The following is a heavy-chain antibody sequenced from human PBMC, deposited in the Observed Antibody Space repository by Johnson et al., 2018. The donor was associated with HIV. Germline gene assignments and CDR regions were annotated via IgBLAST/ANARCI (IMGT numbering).Heavy chain of an antibody. D-gene: IGHD5-12*01. Sequence: EVQLVESGGGLVQPGGSLRLSCAASGFTFSSYDMHWVRQATGKGLEWVSAIGTAGDTYYPGSVKGRFTISRENAKNSLYLQMNSLRAEDTALYYCAKGGVATVLRAFDIWGQGTMVTVSS. J-gene: IGHJ3*02. CDR1: GFTFSSYD. CDR3: AKGGVATVLRAFDI. V-gene: IGHV3-13*01. CDR2: IGTAGDT.